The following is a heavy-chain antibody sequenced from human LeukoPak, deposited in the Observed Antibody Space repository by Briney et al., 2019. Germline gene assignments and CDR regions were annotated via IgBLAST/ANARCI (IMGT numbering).Heavy chain of an antibody. J-gene: IGHJ4*02. D-gene: IGHD3-22*01. CDR3: ARLGRDSSGYNQFDY. V-gene: IGHV4-39*01. CDR2: IYYSGST. CDR1: GGSISSSSYC. Sequence: SETLSLTCTVSGGSISSSSYCWGWIRQPPETGLEWIGNIYYSGSTYYNPSLKSRVTISVDTSKNQFSLKLSSVTAADTAVYYCARLGRDSSGYNQFDYWGQGTLVTVSS.